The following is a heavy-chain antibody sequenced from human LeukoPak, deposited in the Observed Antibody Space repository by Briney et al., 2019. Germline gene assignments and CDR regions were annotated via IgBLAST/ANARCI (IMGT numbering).Heavy chain of an antibody. CDR2: ISTDNGDA. J-gene: IGHJ4*02. Sequence: ASVKVSCKASGYTFTSHGISWVRQAPGQGLEWMGWISTDNGDATYAQKLQGRVTLTTDTSTSTAYMELRSLRSDDTAVYYCARRSGYGRGDGFDYWGQGTLVTVSS. CDR3: ARRSGYGRGDGFDY. CDR1: GYTFTSHG. V-gene: IGHV1-18*01. D-gene: IGHD5-12*01.